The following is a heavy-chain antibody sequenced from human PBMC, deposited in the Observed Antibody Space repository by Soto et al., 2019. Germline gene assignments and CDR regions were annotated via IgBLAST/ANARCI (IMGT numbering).Heavy chain of an antibody. V-gene: IGHV3-30*18. D-gene: IGHD5-12*01. CDR2: ISYDGSNK. J-gene: IGHJ4*02. CDR3: AKDREMATITAYYFDY. Sequence: PGGSLRLSCAASGFTFSSYGMHWVRQAPGKGLEWVAVISYDGSNKYYADSVKGRFTISRDNSKNTLYLQMNSLRAEDTAVYYCAKDREMATITAYYFDYWGQGTLVTVSS. CDR1: GFTFSSYG.